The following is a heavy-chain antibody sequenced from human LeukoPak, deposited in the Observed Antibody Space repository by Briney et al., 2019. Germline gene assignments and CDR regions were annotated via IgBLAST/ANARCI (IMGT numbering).Heavy chain of an antibody. CDR1: GYTFTSYD. V-gene: IGHV1-8*03. D-gene: IGHD2-21*01. J-gene: IGHJ4*02. CDR3: ASPRAYCGGDCYWY. Sequence: ASVKVSCKASGYTFTSYDINWVRQATGQGLEWVGWMNPNSGNTGYAQKFQGRVTITTDESTSTAYMELSSLRSEDTAVYYCASPRAYCGGDCYWYWGQGTLVTVSS. CDR2: MNPNSGNT.